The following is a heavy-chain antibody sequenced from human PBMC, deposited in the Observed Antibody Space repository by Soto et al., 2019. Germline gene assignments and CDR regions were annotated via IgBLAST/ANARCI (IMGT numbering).Heavy chain of an antibody. D-gene: IGHD2-15*01. CDR2: IGTAGDT. CDR1: GFTFSSYD. Sequence: GGSLRLSCAASGFTFSSYDMHWVRQATGKGLEWVSAIGTAGDTYYPGSVKGRFTISRENAKNSLYLQMNSLRAGDTAVYYCARGYLGYCSGGSCYTGAYFDYWGQGTLVTVS. V-gene: IGHV3-13*01. CDR3: ARGYLGYCSGGSCYTGAYFDY. J-gene: IGHJ4*02.